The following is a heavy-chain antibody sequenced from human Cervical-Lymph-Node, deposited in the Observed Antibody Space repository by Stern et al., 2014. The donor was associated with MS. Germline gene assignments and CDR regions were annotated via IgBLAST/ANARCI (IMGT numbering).Heavy chain of an antibody. CDR1: GGTFSTFA. J-gene: IGHJ4*02. D-gene: IGHD2-21*01. CDR2: ITPLFDAT. V-gene: IGHV1-69*01. CDR3: ARGDSEAPIYYFDY. Sequence: VQLVESGAEVKKPGSSVKVSCQTSGGTFSTFAIGWVRQAPGQGLEWMGRITPLFDATNYAQKFQGRLTITADESTRTAYMDLSSLRPDDTAMYYCARGDSEAPIYYFDYWGQGTLVTVSS.